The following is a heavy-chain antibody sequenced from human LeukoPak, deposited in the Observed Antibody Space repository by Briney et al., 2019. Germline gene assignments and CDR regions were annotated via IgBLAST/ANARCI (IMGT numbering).Heavy chain of an antibody. CDR2: INSDGINT. Sequence: GGSLRLSCAASGFTFSNYWMHWVRQAPGKGLVWVSRINSDGINTSYADSVKGRFTISRDNARNTLNLQMNSLRAEDTAVYYCARNYYDSSGYEVLFDYWGQGTLVTVSS. CDR3: ARNYYDSSGYEVLFDY. D-gene: IGHD3-22*01. J-gene: IGHJ4*02. CDR1: GFTFSNYW. V-gene: IGHV3-74*01.